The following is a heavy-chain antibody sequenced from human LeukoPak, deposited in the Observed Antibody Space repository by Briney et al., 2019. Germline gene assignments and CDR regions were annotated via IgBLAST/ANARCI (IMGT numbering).Heavy chain of an antibody. CDR2: ISYDGSNK. Sequence: GGSLRLSCAASGFTFSSYAMHWVRQAPGKGLEWVAVISYDGSNKYYADSVKGRFTISRDNSKNTLYLQMNSLRAEDTAVYYCARDGFDGYNYYYFGYWGQGTLVTVSS. CDR3: ARDGFDGYNYYYFGY. V-gene: IGHV3-30-3*01. D-gene: IGHD5-24*01. J-gene: IGHJ4*02. CDR1: GFTFSSYA.